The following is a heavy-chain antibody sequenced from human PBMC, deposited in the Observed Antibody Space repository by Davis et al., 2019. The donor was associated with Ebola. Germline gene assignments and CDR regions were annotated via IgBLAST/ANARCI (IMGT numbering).Heavy chain of an antibody. CDR3: ARETYGDYGLYYYGMDV. CDR1: GGSISSGGYY. D-gene: IGHD4-17*01. J-gene: IGHJ6*02. Sequence: SETLSLTCTVSGGSISSGGYYWSWIRQHPGKGLEWIGYIYYSGSTNYNPSLKSRVTISVDTSKNQFSLKLSSVTAADTAVYYCARETYGDYGLYYYGMDVWGQGITVTVSS. V-gene: IGHV4-61*08. CDR2: IYYSGST.